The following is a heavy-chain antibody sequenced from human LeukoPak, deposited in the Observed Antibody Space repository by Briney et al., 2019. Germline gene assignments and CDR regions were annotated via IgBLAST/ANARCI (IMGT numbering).Heavy chain of an antibody. D-gene: IGHD1-26*01. V-gene: IGHV3-21*01. J-gene: IGHJ4*02. Sequence: GGSLRLSCAAAGFTFSSYSMNWVRQAPGKGLEWVSSISSSSSYIYYADSVKGRFTISRDNAKNSLYLQMNSLRAEDTAVYYCARDRSIVGAKWFDYWGQGTLVTVSS. CDR3: ARDRSIVGAKWFDY. CDR2: ISSSSSYI. CDR1: GFTFSSYS.